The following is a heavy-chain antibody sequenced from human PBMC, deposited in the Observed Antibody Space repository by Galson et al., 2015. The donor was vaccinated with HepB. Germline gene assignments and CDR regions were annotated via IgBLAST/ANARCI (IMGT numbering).Heavy chain of an antibody. D-gene: IGHD6-19*01. CDR2: INTNTGNP. CDR1: GYTFTSYA. CDR3: ARGRNSIAVAGFHY. V-gene: IGHV7-4-1*02. Sequence: SVKVSCKASGYTFTSYAMNWVRQAPGQGLEWMGWINTNTGNPTYAQGFTGRFVFSLDTSVSTAYLRISSLKAEDTAVYYCARGRNSIAVAGFHYWGQGTLVTVSS. J-gene: IGHJ4*02.